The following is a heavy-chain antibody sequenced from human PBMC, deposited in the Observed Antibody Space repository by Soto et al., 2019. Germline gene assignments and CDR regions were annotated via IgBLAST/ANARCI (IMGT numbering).Heavy chain of an antibody. CDR2: IIPIFGTA. J-gene: IGHJ4*02. D-gene: IGHD2-15*01. CDR3: ARGWELPDFDY. CDR1: GGTFSSYA. Sequence: ASVKVYCKASGGTFSSYAISWVRQAPGQGLEWMGGIIPIFGTANYAQKFQGRVTITADESTSTAYMELSSLRSEDTAVYYCARGWELPDFDYWGQGTLVTVSS. V-gene: IGHV1-69*13.